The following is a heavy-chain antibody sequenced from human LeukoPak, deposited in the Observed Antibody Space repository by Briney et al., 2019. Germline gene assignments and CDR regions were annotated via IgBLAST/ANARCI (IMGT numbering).Heavy chain of an antibody. J-gene: IGHJ4*02. CDR1: GYTFTGYY. CDR3: ASYSNYGGYFDY. CDR2: INPNSGGT. V-gene: IGHV1-2*04. D-gene: IGHD4-11*01. Sequence: ASVKVSCKASGYTFTGYYMHWVRQAPGQGLEWMGWINPNSGGTNYAQKFQGWVTMTRDTSTSTVYMELSSLRSEDTAVYYCASYSNYGGYFDYWGQGTLVTVSS.